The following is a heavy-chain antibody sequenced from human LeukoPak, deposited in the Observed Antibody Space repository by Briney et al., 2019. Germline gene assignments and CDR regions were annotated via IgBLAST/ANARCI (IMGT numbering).Heavy chain of an antibody. D-gene: IGHD7-27*01. CDR1: GFTFSNYV. J-gene: IGHJ4*02. Sequence: GGPLRLSCAASGFTFSNYVMIWVRQAPGKGLEWVSIIGTSGGDIHYADSVKGRFSISRDNSKNTLFLQMSSLRVDDTAVYYCARDPNWGSGYWGQGTLVTVSS. V-gene: IGHV3-23*01. CDR3: ARDPNWGSGY. CDR2: IGTSGGDI.